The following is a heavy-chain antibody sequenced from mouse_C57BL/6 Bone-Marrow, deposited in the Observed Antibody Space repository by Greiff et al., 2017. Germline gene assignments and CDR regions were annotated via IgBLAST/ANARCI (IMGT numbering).Heavy chain of an antibody. V-gene: IGHV7-3*01. D-gene: IGHD4-1*01. CDR2: IRNKANGYTT. J-gene: IGHJ3*01. CDR1: GFTFTDYY. CDR3: ARSSITGPFAY. Sequence: EVHLVESGGGLVQPGGSLSLSCAASGFTFTDYYMSWVRQPPGKALEWLGFIRNKANGYTTEYSASVKGRFTISRDNSQSILYLQMIALRAEDSATYYCARSSITGPFAYWGQGTLVTVSA.